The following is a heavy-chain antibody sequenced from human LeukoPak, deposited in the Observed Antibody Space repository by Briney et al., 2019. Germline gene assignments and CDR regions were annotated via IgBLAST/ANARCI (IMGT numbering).Heavy chain of an antibody. V-gene: IGHV1-69*04. D-gene: IGHD1-26*01. Sequence: ASVKVSCKASGGTFSSYAISWVRQAPGQGLEWMGRIIPILGIANYAQKFQGRVTITADKSTSTAYMELSSLRSDDTAVYYCARGRRIIVGATNAGDFFDYWGQGPLVTVSS. CDR1: GGTFSSYA. CDR2: IIPILGIA. J-gene: IGHJ4*02. CDR3: ARGRRIIVGATNAGDFFDY.